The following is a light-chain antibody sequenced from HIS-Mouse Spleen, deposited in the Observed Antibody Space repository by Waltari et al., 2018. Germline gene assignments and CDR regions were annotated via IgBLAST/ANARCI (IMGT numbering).Light chain of an antibody. J-gene: IGLJ2*01. V-gene: IGLV2-14*03. Sequence: QSALTQPASVSGSPGQSITISCPGTSSHAGGYNYVPWYQQHPGKAPNLMIYDVSNRPSGVSNRFSGSKSGNTASLTISGLQAEDEADYYCSSYTSSSTEVFGGGTKLTVL. CDR1: SSHAGGYNY. CDR2: DVS. CDR3: SSYTSSSTEV.